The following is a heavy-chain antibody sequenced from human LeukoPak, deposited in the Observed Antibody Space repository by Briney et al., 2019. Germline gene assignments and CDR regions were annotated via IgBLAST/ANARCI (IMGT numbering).Heavy chain of an antibody. CDR1: GFTFRSYW. Sequence: GGSLRLSCAASGFTFRSYWMDWVRQAPGKGLEWVGRIKSKVDGGTIHYAAPVKGRFTVSRDDSKNTFYLQMNSLKTEDTAVYYCATDLGSGRRNDAFDIWGQGTMVTVSS. V-gene: IGHV3-15*06. D-gene: IGHD3-10*01. J-gene: IGHJ3*02. CDR2: IKSKVDGGTI. CDR3: ATDLGSGRRNDAFDI.